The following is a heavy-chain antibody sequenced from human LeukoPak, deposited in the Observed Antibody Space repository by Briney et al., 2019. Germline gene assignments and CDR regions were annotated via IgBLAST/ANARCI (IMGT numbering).Heavy chain of an antibody. CDR2: ISSSSSYI. CDR1: GFTFSSYS. D-gene: IGHD3-3*02. J-gene: IGHJ4*02. Sequence: GGSLRLSCAASGFTFSSYSMNWVRQAPGKGLEWVSSISSSSSYIYYADSVKGRFTISRDNAKNSLYLQMNSLRAEGTAVYYCAKAAFSRTSYFDYWGQGTLVTASS. CDR3: AKAAFSRTSYFDY. V-gene: IGHV3-21*01.